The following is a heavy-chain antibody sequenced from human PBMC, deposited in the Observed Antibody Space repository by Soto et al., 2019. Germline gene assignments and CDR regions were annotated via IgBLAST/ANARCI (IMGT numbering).Heavy chain of an antibody. J-gene: IGHJ5*02. CDR1: GFSLSTSGVG. CDR2: IFWDDDK. CDR3: AHRRVVVVAATRREVGFYP. V-gene: IGHV2-5*02. D-gene: IGHD2-15*01. Sequence: QITLKESGPTLVKPTQTLTLTCTFSGFSLSTSGVGVGWIRQSPGKALEWLGFIFWDDDKRYNPSLKSRLTTTKDTSKIQMVLTMTTIYPVDTASYYWAHRRVVVVAATRREVGFYPWGQGTLVTVSS.